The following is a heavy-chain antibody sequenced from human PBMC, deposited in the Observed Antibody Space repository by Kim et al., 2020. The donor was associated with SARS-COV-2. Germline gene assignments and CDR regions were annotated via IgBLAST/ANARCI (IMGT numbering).Heavy chain of an antibody. CDR3: ARGGAAHYYYVLAV. J-gene: IGHJ6*02. CDR1: GFTFSSYA. CDR2: MSGSGGSI. Sequence: GGSLRLSCGASGFTFSSYAMGWVRQAPGKGLDWVSVMSGSGGSIYYAASVKGRFTISRDNSKDTLYLQMNSLRAEDTATYYCARGGAAHYYYVLAVWGQGTTVTVSS. D-gene: IGHD6-13*01. V-gene: IGHV3-23*01.